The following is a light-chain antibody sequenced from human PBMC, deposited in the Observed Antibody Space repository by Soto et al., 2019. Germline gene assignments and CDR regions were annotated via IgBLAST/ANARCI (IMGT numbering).Light chain of an antibody. Sequence: EIVLTQSPATLSLSPGERATLSCRASQNVSGYLAWYQPKPGQAPSLLIYDASNRATGIPARFSGSGSGTDFTLTISSLEPEDFAVYYCQQRSNWPRTFGHGTKLEIK. V-gene: IGKV3-11*01. CDR3: QQRSNWPRT. CDR1: QNVSGY. J-gene: IGKJ2*01. CDR2: DAS.